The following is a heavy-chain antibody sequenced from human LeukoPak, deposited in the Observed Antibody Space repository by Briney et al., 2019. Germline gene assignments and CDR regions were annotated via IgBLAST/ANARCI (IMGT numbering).Heavy chain of an antibody. J-gene: IGHJ4*02. V-gene: IGHV7-4-1*02. CDR1: GYTFTSYA. CDR3: ARDHDSSPYPPGY. D-gene: IGHD3-22*01. CDR2: INTNTGNP. Sequence: GASVKVSFKASGYTFTSYAMNWGRQAPGPGLEWMGWINTNTGNPTYSQGFTGRLVFSLDTSFSTAYPQISILKTDDTTAYYCARDHDSSPYPPGYWGPRTLVTVS.